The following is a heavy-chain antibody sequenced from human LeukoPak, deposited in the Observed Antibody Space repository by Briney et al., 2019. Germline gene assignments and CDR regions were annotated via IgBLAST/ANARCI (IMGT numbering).Heavy chain of an antibody. J-gene: IGHJ3*02. Sequence: SQTLSLTCTVSGGSISSGGYYWSWIRQHPGKGLEWIGYIYYSGSTYYNPSLKSRVTISVDTSKNQFSLKLSSVTAADTAVYYCARGHVTTVYRDAFDIWGQGTMVTVSS. CDR3: ARGHVTTVYRDAFDI. V-gene: IGHV4-31*03. CDR2: IYYSGST. CDR1: GGSISSGGYY. D-gene: IGHD4-17*01.